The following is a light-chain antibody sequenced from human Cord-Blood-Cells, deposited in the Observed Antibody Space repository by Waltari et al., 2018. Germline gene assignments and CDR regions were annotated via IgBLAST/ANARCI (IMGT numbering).Light chain of an antibody. CDR3: QQYYSTPLT. V-gene: IGKV4-1*01. J-gene: IGKJ3*01. CDR1: QSVLYSSNNKNY. Sequence: DIVMTQSPDSLAVPLGDRATINCKSSQSVLYSSNNKNYLAWYQQKPGQPPKLLIYWASTRESGVPDRFSGSGSGTDFTLTISSLQAEDVAVYYCQQYYSTPLTFGPGTKVDIK. CDR2: WAS.